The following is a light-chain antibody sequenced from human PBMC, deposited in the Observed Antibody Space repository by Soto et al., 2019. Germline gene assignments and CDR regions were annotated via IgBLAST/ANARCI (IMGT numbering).Light chain of an antibody. J-gene: IGKJ1*01. V-gene: IGKV1-5*01. Sequence: DIQMTQSPSTLSASVGDRVTITCRASQSISSWLAWYQQKPGKAPKLLIYDASGLESGVPSRCSGSGSGTEFTLPISSLQPVDFATYYCQEYNSYSGTFGQGTKVDIQ. CDR3: QEYNSYSGT. CDR1: QSISSW. CDR2: DAS.